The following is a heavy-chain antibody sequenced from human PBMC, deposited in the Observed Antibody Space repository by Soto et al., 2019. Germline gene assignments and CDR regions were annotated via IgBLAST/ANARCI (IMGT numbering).Heavy chain of an antibody. V-gene: IGHV3-30-3*01. CDR2: ISYDGSNK. J-gene: IGHJ4*02. CDR1: GFTFSSYA. D-gene: IGHD6-19*01. Sequence: HPGGSLRLSCAASGFTFSSYAMHWVRQAPGKGLEWVAVISYDGSNKYYADSVKGRFTISRDNSKNTLYLQMNSLRAEDTAVYCCAGDLSIAVAGTLLGFDYWGQGTLVTVSS. CDR3: AGDLSIAVAGTLLGFDY.